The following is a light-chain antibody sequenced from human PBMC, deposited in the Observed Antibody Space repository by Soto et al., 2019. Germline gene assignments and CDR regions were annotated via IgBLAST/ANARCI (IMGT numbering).Light chain of an antibody. CDR2: LGS. V-gene: IGKV2-28*01. J-gene: IGKJ1*01. Sequence: DIVITQSPLSLPVTPGEPASISCRSSQSLLHSNGYNYLDWYLQKPGQSPQLLIYLGSNRASGVPDRFSGSGSGTDFTLKISRVEAEDVGVYYCMQALQTGWTFGQGTKVEIK. CDR3: MQALQTGWT. CDR1: QSLLHSNGYNY.